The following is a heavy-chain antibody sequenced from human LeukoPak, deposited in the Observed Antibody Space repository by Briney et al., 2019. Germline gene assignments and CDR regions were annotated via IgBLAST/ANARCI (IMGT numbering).Heavy chain of an antibody. CDR3: ARFAGAGTPDPLDI. V-gene: IGHV3-7*01. CDR2: IKQDGSEK. J-gene: IGHJ3*02. D-gene: IGHD1-1*01. CDR1: GFTFSRYW. Sequence: GGSVRLSCAASGFTFSRYWMSWLRQAPGKGLEWVANIKQDGSEKYYVDSVKGRFTISRDNSKSTLYLQMNRLKSDDTARYYCARFAGAGTPDPLDIWGQGTMDTVSS.